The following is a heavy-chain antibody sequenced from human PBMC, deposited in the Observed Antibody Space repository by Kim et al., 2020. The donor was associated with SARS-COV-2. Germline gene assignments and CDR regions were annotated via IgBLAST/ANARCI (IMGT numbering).Heavy chain of an antibody. CDR1: GFTFSNYG. J-gene: IGHJ4*02. CDR2: IWHDGSNK. Sequence: GGSLRLSCAASGFTFSNYGMHWVRQAPGKGLEWVAVIWHDGSNKYYADSVKGRFTVSRDNSKNTLFLQMNSLRAEDTAVYYCAANFDLWGQGTLVTVSS. CDR3: AANFDL. V-gene: IGHV3-33*08.